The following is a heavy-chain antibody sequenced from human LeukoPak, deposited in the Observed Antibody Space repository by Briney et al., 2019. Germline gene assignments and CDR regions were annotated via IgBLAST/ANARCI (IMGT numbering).Heavy chain of an antibody. CDR3: ASLSNTDKDDY. Sequence: SGGSLRLSCAASGFTFSDYYMSWIRQAPGKGLEWVSYIGSSGRTIYYADSVKGRFTISRDNAKNSLYLQMNSLRAEDTAVYYCASLSNTDKDDYWGQGTLVTVSS. CDR2: IGSSGRTI. J-gene: IGHJ4*02. V-gene: IGHV3-11*04. D-gene: IGHD1/OR15-1a*01. CDR1: GFTFSDYY.